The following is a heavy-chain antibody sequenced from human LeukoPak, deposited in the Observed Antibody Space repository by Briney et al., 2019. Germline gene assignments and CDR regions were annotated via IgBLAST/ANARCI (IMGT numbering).Heavy chain of an antibody. Sequence: GGSPRLSCAASGFTFSNAWMSWVRQAPGKGLEWVGRIKSKTDGGTTDYAAPVKGRFTISRDDSKNTLYLQMNSLKTEDTAVYYCTTENSYYDISYYFDYWGQGTLVTVSS. V-gene: IGHV3-15*01. CDR1: GFTFSNAW. CDR3: TTENSYYDISYYFDY. D-gene: IGHD3-9*01. J-gene: IGHJ4*02. CDR2: IKSKTDGGTT.